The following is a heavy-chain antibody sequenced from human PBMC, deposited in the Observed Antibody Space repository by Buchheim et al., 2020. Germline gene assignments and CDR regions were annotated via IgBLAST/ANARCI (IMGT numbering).Heavy chain of an antibody. CDR3: ARADPTGGPDVDYYFGLDV. Sequence: EVQLVESGGGWVQPGGSLRLSCAASGFTFRRYDMHWVRQVPGKGLEWVSTIGATGDTFYADSVKGRFTISRENALNSFYLQMNSLRAGDSAVYFCARADPTGGPDVDYYFGLDVWGQGTT. D-gene: IGHD1-14*01. CDR2: IGATGDT. J-gene: IGHJ6*02. CDR1: GFTFRRYD. V-gene: IGHV3-13*04.